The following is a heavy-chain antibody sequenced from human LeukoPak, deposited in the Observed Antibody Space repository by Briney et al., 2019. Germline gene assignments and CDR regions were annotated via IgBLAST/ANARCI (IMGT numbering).Heavy chain of an antibody. CDR1: GGSVSSSSYY. V-gene: IGHV4-39*01. CDR3: ARLGDAYNTAGGFDY. J-gene: IGHJ4*02. Sequence: SETLSLTCTVSGGSVSSSSYYWGWIRQPPGKGLEWIGNIYYSGTTYYNPSLKSRVTISVYTSKNQFPLKLTSVTAADTAVYYCARLGDAYNTAGGFDYWGQGTLVTVSS. CDR2: IYYSGTT. D-gene: IGHD5-24*01.